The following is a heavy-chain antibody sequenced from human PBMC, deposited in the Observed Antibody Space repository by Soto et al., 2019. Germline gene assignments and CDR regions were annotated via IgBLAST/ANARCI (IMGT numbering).Heavy chain of an antibody. Sequence: GGSLRLSCAASGFTFSSYSMNWVRQAPGKGLEWVSSISSSSSYIYYADSVKGRFTISRDNAKNSLYLQMNSLRAEDTAVYYCARAGDYDILTGYFYYYGMDVWGQGTTVTVSS. CDR1: GFTFSSYS. V-gene: IGHV3-21*01. CDR3: ARAGDYDILTGYFYYYGMDV. D-gene: IGHD3-9*01. CDR2: ISSSSSYI. J-gene: IGHJ6*02.